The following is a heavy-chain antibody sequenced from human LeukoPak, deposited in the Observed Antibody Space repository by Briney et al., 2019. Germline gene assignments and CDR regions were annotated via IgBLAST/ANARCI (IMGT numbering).Heavy chain of an antibody. CDR3: AKDQTYYYDSSGYYFDPLDY. Sequence: PGRSLRLSCAASGFTFSSYAMSWVRQAPGKGLEWVSAISGSGGSTYYADSVKGRFTISRDNSKNTLYLQMNSLRAEDTAVYYCAKDQTYYYDSSGYYFDPLDYWGQGTLVTVSS. V-gene: IGHV3-23*01. J-gene: IGHJ4*02. CDR1: GFTFSSYA. CDR2: ISGSGGST. D-gene: IGHD3-22*01.